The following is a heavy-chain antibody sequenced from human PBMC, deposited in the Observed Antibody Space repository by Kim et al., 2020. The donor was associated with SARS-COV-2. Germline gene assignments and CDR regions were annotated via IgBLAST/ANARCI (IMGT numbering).Heavy chain of an antibody. CDR3: ARGTRQWLVRGPYYYYMDV. CDR1: GGSFSGYY. J-gene: IGHJ6*03. Sequence: SETLSLTCAVYGGSFSGYYWSWIRQPPGKGLEWIGEINHSGSTNYNPSLKSRVTISVDTSKNQFSLKLSSVTAADTAVYYCARGTRQWLVRGPYYYYMDVWGGGTTVTVS. D-gene: IGHD6-19*01. CDR2: INHSGST. V-gene: IGHV4-34*01.